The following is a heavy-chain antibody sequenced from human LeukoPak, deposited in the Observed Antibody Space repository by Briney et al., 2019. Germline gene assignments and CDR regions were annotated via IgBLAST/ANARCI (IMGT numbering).Heavy chain of an antibody. J-gene: IGHJ6*02. CDR2: LDSDGSP. D-gene: IGHD6-13*01. V-gene: IGHV3-53*01. CDR3: ARAAAGRAYYHYGMDV. CDR1: GFTFSTCS. Sequence: GGSLRLSCAASGFTFSTCSMNWVRQAPGKGLEWVSILDSDGSPSYADSVKGRFTISRDNSKNTLDLQMNSLRAEDTAVYYCARAAAGRAYYHYGMDVWGQGTTVTVSS.